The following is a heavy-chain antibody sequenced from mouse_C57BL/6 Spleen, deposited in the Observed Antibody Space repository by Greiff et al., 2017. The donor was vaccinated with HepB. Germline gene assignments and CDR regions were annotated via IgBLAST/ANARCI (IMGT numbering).Heavy chain of an antibody. CDR1: GYAFSSSW. V-gene: IGHV1-82*01. CDR2: IYPGDGDT. CDR3: ARSNYDYGANLDY. J-gene: IGHJ2*01. Sequence: QVQLKQSGPELVKPGASVKISCKASGYAFSSSWMNWVKQRPGKGLEWIGRIYPGDGDTNYNGKFKGKATLTADKSSSTAYMQLSSLTSEDSAVYFCARSNYDYGANLDYWGQGTTLTVSS. D-gene: IGHD2-4*01.